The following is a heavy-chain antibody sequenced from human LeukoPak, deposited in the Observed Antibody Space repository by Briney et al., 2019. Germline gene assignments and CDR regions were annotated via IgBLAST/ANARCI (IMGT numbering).Heavy chain of an antibody. D-gene: IGHD6-19*01. V-gene: IGHV1-69*01. J-gene: IGHJ6*04. CDR1: GGTFSSYA. Sequence: SVKVSCKASGGTFSSYAISWVRQARGQGLEWMGGIIPIFGTANYAQKFQGRVTITADESTSTAYMELSSLRSEDTAVYYCATRTNSSGWTYYYYGMDVWGKGTTVTVSS. CDR3: ATRTNSSGWTYYYYGMDV. CDR2: IIPIFGTA.